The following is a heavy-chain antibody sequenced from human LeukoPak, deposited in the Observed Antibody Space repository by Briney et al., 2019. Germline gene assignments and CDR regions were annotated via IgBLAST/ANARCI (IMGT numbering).Heavy chain of an antibody. CDR3: ARGFDWHFDY. D-gene: IGHD2-21*01. CDR2: INHSGST. CDR1: GGSFSGYY. J-gene: IGHJ4*02. Sequence: SENLSLTCAVYGGSFSGYYWSWIRQPPGKGLEWIGEINHSGSTNYNPSLKSRVTISVDTSKNQFSLKLSSVTAADTAVYYCARGFDWHFDYWGQGTLVTVSS. V-gene: IGHV4-34*09.